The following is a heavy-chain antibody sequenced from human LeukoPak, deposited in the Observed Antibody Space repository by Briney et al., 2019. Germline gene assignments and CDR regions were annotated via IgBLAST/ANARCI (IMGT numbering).Heavy chain of an antibody. CDR1: GGSISNGGYY. CDR3: ARVITMVRGVSWFDP. Sequence: PSQTLSLTCTVSGGSISNGGYYWSWIRQHPGKGLEWIGYIYYSGSTYYNPSLKSRVTISVDTSKNQFSLKLSSVTAADTAVYYCARVITMVRGVSWFDPWGQGTLVTVSS. CDR2: IYYSGST. D-gene: IGHD3-10*01. V-gene: IGHV4-31*03. J-gene: IGHJ5*02.